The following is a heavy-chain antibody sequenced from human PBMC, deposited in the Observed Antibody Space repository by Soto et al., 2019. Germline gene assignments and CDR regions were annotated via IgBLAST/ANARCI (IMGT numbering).Heavy chain of an antibody. D-gene: IGHD3-16*01. CDR2: MNPGSGDT. V-gene: IGHV1-8*01. Sequence: QVKLVQSGAEVREPGASVKVSCKASGYSFTNNDVSWVRQATGQGLEWMRWMNPGSGDTGYAQKFQGRVTMTRDISIATAYMELSSLRSDDTAIYYCARMATFGALNWFDPWGQGALVTVSS. CDR1: GYSFTNND. J-gene: IGHJ5*02. CDR3: ARMATFGALNWFDP.